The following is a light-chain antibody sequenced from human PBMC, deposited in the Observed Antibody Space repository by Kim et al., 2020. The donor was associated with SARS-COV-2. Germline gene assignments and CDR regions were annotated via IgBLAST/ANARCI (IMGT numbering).Light chain of an antibody. J-gene: IGKJ5*01. CDR1: QSISSH. CDR2: AAS. CDR3: QQGYSSPQIT. Sequence: SVGDRVSITCRASQSISSHLNWYPQKPGKAPKLLIYAASSLQSAVPSRFSGSGSGTDFTLTISSLQPEDFATYYCQQGYSSPQITFGQGTRLEIK. V-gene: IGKV1-39*01.